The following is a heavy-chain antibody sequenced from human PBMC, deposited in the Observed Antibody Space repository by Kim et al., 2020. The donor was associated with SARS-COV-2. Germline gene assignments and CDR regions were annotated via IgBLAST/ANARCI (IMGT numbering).Heavy chain of an antibody. CDR3: AKGRRIAVAGFPGTALDY. J-gene: IGHJ4*02. V-gene: IGHV3-23*01. CDR1: GFTFSSYA. CDR2: ISGSGGST. D-gene: IGHD6-19*01. Sequence: GGSLRLSCAASGFTFSSYAMSWVRQAPGKGLEWVSAISGSGGSTYYADSVKGRFTISRDNSKNTLYLQMNSLRAEDTAVYYCAKGRRIAVAGFPGTALDYWGQGTLVTVSS.